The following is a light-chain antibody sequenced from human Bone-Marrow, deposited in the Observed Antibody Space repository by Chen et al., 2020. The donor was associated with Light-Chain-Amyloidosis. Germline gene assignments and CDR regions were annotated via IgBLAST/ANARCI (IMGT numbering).Light chain of an antibody. J-gene: IGKJ1*01. CDR3: QQTFITPWT. Sequence: TQMTQSPSSLSASVGDRVTITCRASQSISSYVNWYRQEPGKAPKLLIWAASSLHRGVPSRFRGSGSGTDFALSITSLQPEDFATYYCQQTFITPWTFGQGTRVEI. CDR1: QSISSY. V-gene: IGKV1-39*01. CDR2: AAS.